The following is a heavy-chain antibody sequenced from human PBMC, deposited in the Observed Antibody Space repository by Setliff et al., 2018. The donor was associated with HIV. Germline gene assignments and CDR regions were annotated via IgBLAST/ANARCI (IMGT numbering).Heavy chain of an antibody. V-gene: IGHV3-23*01. D-gene: IGHD3-10*01. CDR2: ISGSGTTT. CDR3: AKDSRRGDAYNVGVFDF. CDR1: GFPFRSYV. Sequence: GGSLRLSCAASGFPFRSYVMSWVRQAPGKGLEWVSTISGSGTTTDYADSVKGRFTISRDNSQNMLYLDMNKLRAEDTAVYFCAKDSRRGDAYNVGVFDFWGQGTMVTVSS. J-gene: IGHJ3*01.